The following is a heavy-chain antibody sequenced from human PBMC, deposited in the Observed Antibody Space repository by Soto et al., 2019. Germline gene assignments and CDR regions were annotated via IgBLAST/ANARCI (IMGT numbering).Heavy chain of an antibody. CDR2: MYFSGTT. V-gene: IGHV4-31*03. Sequence: PSETLSLTCSVSGFSLSSGGFYWSWIRQTPGKGLEWIGYMYFSGTTYYNPSLRSRLSIPVDTSKNQFSLKLTSVTAADTALYFCARGRQLAPGPPRNFLDLWGRGIQVTVSS. D-gene: IGHD1-1*01. J-gene: IGHJ5*02. CDR1: GFSLSSGGFY. CDR3: ARGRQLAPGPPRNFLDL.